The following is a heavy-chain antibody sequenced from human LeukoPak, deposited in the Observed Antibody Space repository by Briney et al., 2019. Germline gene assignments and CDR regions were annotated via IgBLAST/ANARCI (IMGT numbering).Heavy chain of an antibody. J-gene: IGHJ4*02. CDR1: GFTFSSHG. CDR2: IWYDGSNK. CDR3: ARDGTGSNSGWYIH. D-gene: IGHD6-19*01. Sequence: GGSLRLSCAASGFTFSSHGMHWVRQAPGKGLEWVAVIWYDGSNKYYADSVEGRFTISRDNSKNTLYLQMNSLRAEDTAVYYCARDGTGSNSGWYIHWGQGALVTVSS. V-gene: IGHV3-33*01.